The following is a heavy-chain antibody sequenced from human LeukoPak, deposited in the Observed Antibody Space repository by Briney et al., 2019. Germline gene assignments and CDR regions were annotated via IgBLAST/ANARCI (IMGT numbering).Heavy chain of an antibody. Sequence: PGGSLRLSCAASGFTFSSYGIHWVRQAPGKGLEWVAFVRSDGGIKYYADSVKGRFTISRDNSKNTLYLQMNSLRAEDTAVYYCAKIDGRIRYNWSYGLDYWGQGTLVTVSS. J-gene: IGHJ4*02. CDR3: AKIDGRIRYNWSYGLDY. V-gene: IGHV3-30*02. CDR2: VRSDGGIK. D-gene: IGHD1-1*01. CDR1: GFTFSSYG.